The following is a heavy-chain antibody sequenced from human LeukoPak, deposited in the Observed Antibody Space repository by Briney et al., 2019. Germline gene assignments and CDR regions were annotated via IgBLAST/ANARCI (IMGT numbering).Heavy chain of an antibody. CDR2: IYHSGST. D-gene: IGHD6-6*01. V-gene: IGHV4-30-2*01. Sequence: SETLSLTCTVSGGSISSGGYYWSWIRQPPGKGLEWIGYIYHSGSTYYNPSLKSRVTISVDRSKNQFSLKLSSVTAADTAVYYCAREYSSSSRAFDYWGQGTLVTVSS. J-gene: IGHJ4*02. CDR3: AREYSSSSRAFDY. CDR1: GGSISSGGYY.